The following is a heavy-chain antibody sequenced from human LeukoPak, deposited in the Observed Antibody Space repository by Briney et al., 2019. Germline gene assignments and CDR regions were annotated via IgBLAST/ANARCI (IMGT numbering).Heavy chain of an antibody. CDR1: GYTFTSYA. J-gene: IGHJ4*02. CDR2: ISAGNGNT. CDR3: AREFPYYGDYLYYFDY. D-gene: IGHD4-17*01. V-gene: IGHV1-3*01. Sequence: ASVKVSCKASGYTFTSYAIHWVRQAPGQRLEWMGWISAGNGNTKYSQNFQGRVTFISNTSATTAFMELSSLRSEDAAVYYCAREFPYYGDYLYYFDYWGQGTLVTVSS.